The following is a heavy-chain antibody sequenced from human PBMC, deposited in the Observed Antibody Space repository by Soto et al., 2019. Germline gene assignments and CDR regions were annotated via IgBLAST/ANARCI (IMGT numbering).Heavy chain of an antibody. CDR2: IYWDDDK. J-gene: IGHJ4*02. V-gene: IGHV2-5*02. Sequence: QITLKESGPTLVKPTQTLTLTCTFSGFSLSTSGVGVGWIRHPPGKALEWLALIYWDDDKRYSPSLKSRLTITKDTSKHQVVLTMTNMDPVDTATYYCAHVYGGYDNFDYWGQGTLVTVSS. CDR3: AHVYGGYDNFDY. D-gene: IGHD5-12*01. CDR1: GFSLSTSGVG.